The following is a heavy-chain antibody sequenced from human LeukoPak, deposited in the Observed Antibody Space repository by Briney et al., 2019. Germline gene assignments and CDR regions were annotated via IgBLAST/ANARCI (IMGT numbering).Heavy chain of an antibody. CDR1: GGSISSSSYY. CDR2: IYYSGST. CDR3: ARDYSGGSGSSRGIDP. Sequence: SETLSLTCAVSGGSISSSSYYWGWIRQPPGKELEWIGSIYYSGSTYYNPSLKSRVTISVDTSKNQFSLKLSSVTAADTAVYYCARDYSGGSGSSRGIDPWGQGTLVTVSS. J-gene: IGHJ5*02. D-gene: IGHD2-15*01. V-gene: IGHV4-39*07.